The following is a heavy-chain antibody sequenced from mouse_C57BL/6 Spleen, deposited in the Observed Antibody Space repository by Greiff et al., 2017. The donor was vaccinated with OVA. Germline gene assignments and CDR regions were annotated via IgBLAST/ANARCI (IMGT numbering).Heavy chain of an antibody. J-gene: IGHJ2*01. D-gene: IGHD4-1*01. CDR1: GYTFTDYY. V-gene: IGHV1-76*01. CDR3: ARGLLTRDFDY. CDR2: IYPGSGNT. Sequence: QVHVKQSGAELVRPGASVKLSCKASGYTFTDYYINWVKQRPGQGLEWIARIYPGSGNTYYNEKFKGKATLTAEKSSSTAYMQLSSLTSEDSAVYFCARGLLTRDFDYWGQGTTLTVSS.